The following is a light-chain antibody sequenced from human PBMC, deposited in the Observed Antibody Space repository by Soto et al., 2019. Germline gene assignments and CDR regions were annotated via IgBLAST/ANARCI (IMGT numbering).Light chain of an antibody. CDR2: KAS. CDR3: QQYNDNWT. Sequence: DIQMTQSPSTLSASVGDRVTITCRASRSGSRWLAGYQQTPGKATKILIYKASTLESGVPARFSGSGYGTEFTLAISSLPPDDSATYYCQQYNDNWTFGQGTKVEIK. CDR1: RSGSRW. J-gene: IGKJ1*01. V-gene: IGKV1-5*03.